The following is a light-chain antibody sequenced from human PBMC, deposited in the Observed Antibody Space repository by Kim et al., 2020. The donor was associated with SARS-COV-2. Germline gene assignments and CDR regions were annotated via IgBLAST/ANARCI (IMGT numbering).Light chain of an antibody. Sequence: LTQPPSASGTPGQRVTISCSGSSSNIGSNYVYWYQQLPGTAPKLLIYRNNQRPSGVPDRFSGSKSGTSASLAISGLRSEDEADYYCAAWDDSLRGWV. CDR1: SSNIGSNY. CDR3: AAWDDSLRGWV. J-gene: IGLJ3*02. CDR2: RNN. V-gene: IGLV1-47*01.